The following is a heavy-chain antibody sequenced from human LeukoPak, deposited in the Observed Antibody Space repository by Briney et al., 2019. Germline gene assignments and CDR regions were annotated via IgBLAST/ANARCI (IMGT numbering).Heavy chain of an antibody. Sequence: GASVKVSCKASGYTFTSYGISWVRQAPGQGLEWMGWINAYSGNTDYAQRVQGRVTMTTDTSTSTAYMELRSLRSDDTAVYYCARDRHIAAAVYYYYMDVWGKGTPVTVSS. CDR3: ARDRHIAAAVYYYYMDV. D-gene: IGHD6-13*01. J-gene: IGHJ6*03. V-gene: IGHV1-18*01. CDR1: GYTFTSYG. CDR2: INAYSGNT.